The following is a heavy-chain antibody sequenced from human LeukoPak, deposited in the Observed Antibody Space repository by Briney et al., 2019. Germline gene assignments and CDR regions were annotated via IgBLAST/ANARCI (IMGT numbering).Heavy chain of an antibody. D-gene: IGHD6-19*01. CDR2: IYYSGST. J-gene: IGHJ4*02. Sequence: SETLSLTCTVSGGSISSYYWSWIRQPPGKGLEWIGYIYYSGSTNYNPSLKSRVTISVDTSKNQFSLKLSSVTAADTAVYYCARDLAVAGTPQDFDYWGQGTLVTVSS. CDR1: GGSISSYY. CDR3: ARDLAVAGTPQDFDY. V-gene: IGHV4-59*12.